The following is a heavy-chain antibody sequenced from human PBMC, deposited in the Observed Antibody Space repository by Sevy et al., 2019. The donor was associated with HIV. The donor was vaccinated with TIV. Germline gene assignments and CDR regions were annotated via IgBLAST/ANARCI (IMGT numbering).Heavy chain of an antibody. J-gene: IGHJ6*02. CDR1: EFTVSSNY. Sequence: GGSLRLSCAASEFTVSSNYMSWVRQAPGKGLEWVSVIYSGGSTYYEDPVKGRFTITRDNSQNTVYIQMNSLRAEDTAVYYCGREDIVLGEGNYYGMDVWGQGTTVTVSS. D-gene: IGHD2-15*01. V-gene: IGHV3-53*01. CDR2: IYSGGST. CDR3: GREDIVLGEGNYYGMDV.